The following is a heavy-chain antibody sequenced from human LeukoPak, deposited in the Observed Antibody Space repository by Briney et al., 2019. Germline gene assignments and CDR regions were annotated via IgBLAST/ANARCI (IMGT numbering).Heavy chain of an antibody. D-gene: IGHD3-16*02. J-gene: IGHJ5*02. CDR1: SGSITSYNYF. CDR2: ISYSGSA. CDR3: ARQFLSSLNWFDP. Sequence: SETLSLTCTVSSGSITSYNYFWGWIRQPPGKGLEWIGTISYSGSASYNPSLKSRVTVSLDTSKNQFSLRLTSVAAADTAVYYCARQFLSSLNWFDPWGQGTLVTVSS. V-gene: IGHV4-39*01.